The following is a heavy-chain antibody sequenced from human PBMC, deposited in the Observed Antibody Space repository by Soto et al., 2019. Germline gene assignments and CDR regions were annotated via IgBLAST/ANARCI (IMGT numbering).Heavy chain of an antibody. Sequence: GASVKVSCKASGYTFTTYDISWVRQAPGQGLEWMGRISTYNGNTNYAQKLQGRVTMTTDTSTSTAYMELRSLRSDDTAVYYCARDRPPSRFDIWGQGTMVTVSS. CDR3: ARDRPPSRFDI. V-gene: IGHV1-18*01. CDR2: ISTYNGNT. J-gene: IGHJ3*02. CDR1: GYTFTTYD.